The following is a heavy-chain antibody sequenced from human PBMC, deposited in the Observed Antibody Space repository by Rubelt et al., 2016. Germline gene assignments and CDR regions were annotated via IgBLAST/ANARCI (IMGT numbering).Heavy chain of an antibody. J-gene: IGHJ5*02. Sequence: QVQLQESGPGLVKPSETLSLTCTVSGYSISSGYYWGWIRQPPGKGLEWIGSIYHSGSTYYNPSLKSRVTISVDTAKNQFAWKLRSGTAADTAVYYCASADYDFWSGSDRNWFDPWGQGTLVTVSS. CDR2: IYHSGST. CDR1: GYSISSGYY. CDR3: ASADYDFWSGSDRNWFDP. V-gene: IGHV4-38-2*02. D-gene: IGHD3-3*01.